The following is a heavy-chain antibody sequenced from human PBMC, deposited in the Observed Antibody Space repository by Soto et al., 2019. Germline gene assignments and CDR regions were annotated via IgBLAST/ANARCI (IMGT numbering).Heavy chain of an antibody. CDR1: GFTFSGSH. V-gene: IGHV3-73*01. Sequence: GGSLRLSCAASGFTFSGSHIHWVRQASGKGLEWIGRIKTKANSYATAYTPSLRDRFTISRDDSKNTAYLQMNSLKTEDTAVYYCAKNPDYYDSGSPFDYWGHGTLVTVSS. J-gene: IGHJ4*01. CDR3: AKNPDYYDSGSPFDY. D-gene: IGHD3-10*01. CDR2: IKTKANSYAT.